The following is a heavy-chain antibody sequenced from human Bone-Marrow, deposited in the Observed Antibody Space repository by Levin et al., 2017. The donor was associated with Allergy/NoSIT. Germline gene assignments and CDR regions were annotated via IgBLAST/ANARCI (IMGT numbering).Heavy chain of an antibody. Sequence: SGPTLVKPTETLTLTCTVSGISLSDARMGVSWIRQPPGKAPEWLAHIFSNDEKSYNTSLKNRLTVSKDTSRSQVFLTMTNMDPVDTATYFCALPTLTFFDHWGQGILVTISS. V-gene: IGHV2-26*01. CDR3: ALPTLTFFDH. J-gene: IGHJ4*02. CDR2: IFSNDEK. D-gene: IGHD4-17*01. CDR1: GISLSDARMG.